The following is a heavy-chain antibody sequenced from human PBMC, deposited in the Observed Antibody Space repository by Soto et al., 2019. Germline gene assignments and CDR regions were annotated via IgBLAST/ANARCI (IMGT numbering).Heavy chain of an antibody. CDR3: SRVGYDILTGYYNVEAFDI. V-gene: IGHV3-7*01. J-gene: IGHJ3*02. D-gene: IGHD3-9*01. Sequence: GGSLRLSCAASGFTFSSYWMSWVRQAPGKGLEWVANIKQDGSEKYYVDSVKGRFTISRDNAKNSLYLQMNSLRAEDTAVYYCSRVGYDILTGYYNVEAFDIWGQGTMVTVSS. CDR2: IKQDGSEK. CDR1: GFTFSSYW.